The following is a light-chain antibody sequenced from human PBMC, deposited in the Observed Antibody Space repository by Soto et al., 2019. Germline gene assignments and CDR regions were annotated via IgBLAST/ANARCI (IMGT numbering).Light chain of an antibody. J-gene: IGKJ2*01. V-gene: IGKV1-5*03. CDR3: QQYHTYLYT. Sequence: DIQLTQSPSTLSASVGDRVTITCRATQSISSWLAWYQQKPGKTPKLLIYKASTLESGVPSRFSGSGSGTDFTLTINSLQPDDFATHYCQQYHTYLYTFGQGTKLEIK. CDR1: QSISSW. CDR2: KAS.